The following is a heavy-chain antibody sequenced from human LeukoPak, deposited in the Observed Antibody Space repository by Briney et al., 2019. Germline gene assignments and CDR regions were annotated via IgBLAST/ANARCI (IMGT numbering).Heavy chain of an antibody. CDR3: AKDDFYLRETIFGVVTQGGPFDY. Sequence: GGSLRLSCAASGFTVSSNYMSWVRQAPGKGLEWVSVIYSGGSTYYADSVKGRFTISRDNSKNTLYLQMNSLRAEDTAVYYCAKDDFYLRETIFGVVTQGGPFDYWGQGTLVTVSS. CDR1: GFTVSSNY. CDR2: IYSGGST. J-gene: IGHJ4*02. D-gene: IGHD3-3*01. V-gene: IGHV3-53*01.